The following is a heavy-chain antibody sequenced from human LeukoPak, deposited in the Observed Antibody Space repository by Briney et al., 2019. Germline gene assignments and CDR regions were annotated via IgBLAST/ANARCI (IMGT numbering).Heavy chain of an antibody. Sequence: PGGSLRLSCAASGFTFSSYAMSWVRQAPGKGLEWVSTVGGSVGSTYYADSVKGRFTISRDNSKNTLYLQMNGLRAEDTAVYYCAKAGVGATIEAFDIWGQGTMVTVSS. CDR3: AKAGVGATIEAFDI. V-gene: IGHV3-23*01. CDR1: GFTFSSYA. D-gene: IGHD1-26*01. CDR2: VGGSVGST. J-gene: IGHJ3*02.